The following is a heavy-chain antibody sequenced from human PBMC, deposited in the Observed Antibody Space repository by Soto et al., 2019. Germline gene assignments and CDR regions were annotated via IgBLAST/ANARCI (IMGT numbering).Heavy chain of an antibody. CDR3: ARVERGITIFGVVIPPFDY. D-gene: IGHD3-3*01. J-gene: IGHJ4*02. V-gene: IGHV3-21*04. CDR2: IWGDSSLR. Sequence: PGGSLRLSCAASGFTFSSYAMHWVRQAPGKGLEYVSGIWGDSSLRGYADTVKGRFIISRDNAKNSLYLEMNSLRAEDTAVFYCARVERGITIFGVVIPPFDYWGQGTLVTVSS. CDR1: GFTFSSYA.